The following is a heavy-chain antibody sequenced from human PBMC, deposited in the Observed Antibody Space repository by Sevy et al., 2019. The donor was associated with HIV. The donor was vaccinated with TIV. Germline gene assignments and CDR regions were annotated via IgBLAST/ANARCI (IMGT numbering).Heavy chain of an antibody. V-gene: IGHV3-9*01. CDR3: AKSKVASVYHYYGMDV. J-gene: IGHJ6*02. CDR1: GLTFDEHA. CDR2: IRWNGGSV. Sequence: GGSLRLSCRTFGLTFDEHAMHWVRQVPGKGLEWVSGIRWNGGSVAYADSVKGRFTISRDNTKSSLSLQMNGLRPEDTAVYYCAKSKVASVYHYYGMDVWGHGTTVTVSS.